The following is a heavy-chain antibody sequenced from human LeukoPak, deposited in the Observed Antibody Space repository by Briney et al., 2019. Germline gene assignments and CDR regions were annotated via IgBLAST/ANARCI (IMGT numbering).Heavy chain of an antibody. Sequence: PGGSLRLSCAAPGFTFDDYAMHWVRQAPGKGLEWVSLISGDGGSTYYADSVKGRFTISRDNSKNSLYLQMNSLRTEHTALYYCAKALGTSDTYYCYGMDVWGQGTTVTVSS. D-gene: IGHD2-2*01. CDR2: ISGDGGST. CDR1: GFTFDDYA. J-gene: IGHJ6*02. CDR3: AKALGTSDTYYCYGMDV. V-gene: IGHV3-43*02.